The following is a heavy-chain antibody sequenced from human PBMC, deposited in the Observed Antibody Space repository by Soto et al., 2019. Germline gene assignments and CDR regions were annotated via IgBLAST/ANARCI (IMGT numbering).Heavy chain of an antibody. CDR2: IYHSGST. CDR1: GGSISSGGYS. CDR3: ARVYYYDSSGYSNYYFDY. D-gene: IGHD3-22*01. J-gene: IGHJ4*02. V-gene: IGHV4-30-2*01. Sequence: PSETLSLTCAVSGGSISSGGYSWSWIRQPPGKGLEWIGYIYHSGSTYYNPSLKSRVTISVDRSKNQFSLKLSSVTAADTAVYYCARVYYYDSSGYSNYYFDYWGQGTLVTVSS.